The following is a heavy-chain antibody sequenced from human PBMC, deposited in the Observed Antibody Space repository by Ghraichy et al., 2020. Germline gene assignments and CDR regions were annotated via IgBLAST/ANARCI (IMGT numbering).Heavy chain of an antibody. J-gene: IGHJ3*02. V-gene: IGHV4-34*01. CDR2: INHSGST. CDR3: ARESRATDAFDI. Sequence: SETLSLTCAVYGGSFSGYYWSWIRQPPGKGLEWIGEINHSGSTNYNPSLKSRVTISVDTSKNQFSLKLSSVTAADTAVYYFARESRATDAFDIWGQETMVTVSS. CDR1: GGSFSGYY.